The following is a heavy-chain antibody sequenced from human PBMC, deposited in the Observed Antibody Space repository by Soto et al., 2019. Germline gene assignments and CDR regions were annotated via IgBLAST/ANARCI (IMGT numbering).Heavy chain of an antibody. D-gene: IGHD2-2*01. CDR1: GFTLSTYG. CDR3: AKSLSAIPGDS. J-gene: IGHJ4*02. V-gene: IGHV3-30*18. CDR2: ISQDGSNK. Sequence: GGSLRVSCAASGFTLSTYGMHWVRQAPGKGLEWVALISQDGSNKYYVDSVKGRFTISRDNSKNSLYLQMTSLRAEDTAVYHCAKSLSAIPGDSWGQGTLVTVSS.